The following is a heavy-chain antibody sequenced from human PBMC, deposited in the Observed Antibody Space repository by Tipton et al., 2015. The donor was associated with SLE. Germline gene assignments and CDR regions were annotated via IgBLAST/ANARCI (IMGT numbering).Heavy chain of an antibody. V-gene: IGHV4-61*02. CDR1: GGSISSGRYY. Sequence: TLSLTCTVSGGSISSGRYYWSWIRQSAGKGLEWIGRIPSTGSTNYNPSLKSRVTMSVDTSENQFSLRVTSVTAADSAIYYCTRDRTPDYYYYYMDVWGKGTTVTVSS. CDR3: TRDRTPDYYYYYMDV. CDR2: IPSTGST. D-gene: IGHD2-15*01. J-gene: IGHJ6*03.